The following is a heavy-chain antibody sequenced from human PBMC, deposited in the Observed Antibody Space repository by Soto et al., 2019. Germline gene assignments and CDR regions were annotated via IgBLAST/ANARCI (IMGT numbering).Heavy chain of an antibody. J-gene: IGHJ4*02. Sequence: GGSLRLSCAASGFTFSSYAMHWVRQAPGKGLEWVAVISYDGSNKYYADSVKGRFTISRDNSKNTLYLQMNSLRAEDTAVYYCARDSHYYDSSGYSEYYFDYWGQGTLVTVSS. CDR1: GFTFSSYA. CDR2: ISYDGSNK. V-gene: IGHV3-30-3*01. D-gene: IGHD3-22*01. CDR3: ARDSHYYDSSGYSEYYFDY.